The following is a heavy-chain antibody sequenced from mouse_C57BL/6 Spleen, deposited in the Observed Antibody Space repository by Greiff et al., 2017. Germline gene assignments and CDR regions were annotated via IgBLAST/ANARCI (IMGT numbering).Heavy chain of an antibody. J-gene: IGHJ2*01. CDR2: IYPGDGDT. D-gene: IGHD1-1*01. V-gene: IGHV1-82*01. CDR3: ARSDGSSYVGY. Sequence: QVQLQQSGPELVKPGASVKISCKASGYAFSSSWMNWVKQRPGKGLEWIGRIYPGDGDTNYNGKFKGKATLTADNSSSTAYMQLSSLTSEDSAVYFCARSDGSSYVGYWGQGTTLTVSS. CDR1: GYAFSSSW.